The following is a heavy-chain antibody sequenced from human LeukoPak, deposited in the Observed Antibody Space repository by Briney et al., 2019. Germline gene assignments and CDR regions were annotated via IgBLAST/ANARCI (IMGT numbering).Heavy chain of an antibody. Sequence: PGGSLRLSCAASGFTFSSYAMSWVRQAPGKGREWVSAISAGGGSPYYAHSEKGRITISRDNSKNTLYLQMNSLRAEDTAVYYCARDGVGRYFDWAAQYYYYGMDVWGQGTTVTVSS. CDR3: ARDGVGRYFDWAAQYYYYGMDV. J-gene: IGHJ6*02. D-gene: IGHD3-9*01. CDR2: ISAGGGSP. V-gene: IGHV3-23*01. CDR1: GFTFSSYA.